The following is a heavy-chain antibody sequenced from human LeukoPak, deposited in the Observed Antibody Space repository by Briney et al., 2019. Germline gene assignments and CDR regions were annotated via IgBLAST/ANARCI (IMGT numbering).Heavy chain of an antibody. CDR2: INHSGST. CDR1: GFTFSSYS. D-gene: IGHD6-13*01. CDR3: ARVFGRKQLDY. V-gene: IGHV4-34*01. Sequence: PGGSLRLSCAASGFTFSSYSMNWVRQPPGKGREWIGEINHSGSTNYNPSLKSRVTISVDTSKNQFSLKLSSVTAADTAVYYCARVFGRKQLDYWGQGTLVTVSS. J-gene: IGHJ4*02.